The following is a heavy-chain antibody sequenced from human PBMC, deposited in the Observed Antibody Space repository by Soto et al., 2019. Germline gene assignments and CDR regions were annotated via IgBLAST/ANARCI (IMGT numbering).Heavy chain of an antibody. CDR3: ERGQLLFAY. CDR1: DASVSKYY. J-gene: IGHJ4*02. CDR2: ISHTGYT. Sequence: PSETLSLTCSVSDASVSKYYWSWIRQPPGKGLEWIGYISHTGYTSYNPSLESRLTISMDKSKNQLSLNLNSVTTADTAVYYCERGQLLFAYCGQRTPVTVSS. V-gene: IGHV4-59*02. D-gene: IGHD1-1*01.